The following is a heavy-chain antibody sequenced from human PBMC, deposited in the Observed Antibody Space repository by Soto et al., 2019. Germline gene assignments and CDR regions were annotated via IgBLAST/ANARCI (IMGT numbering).Heavy chain of an antibody. CDR2: LYHSGST. CDR1: GGSLSSGGYS. J-gene: IGHJ4*02. V-gene: IGHV4-30-2*01. CDR3: ARGSLIDSGWYLYFAC. D-gene: IGHD6-13*01. Sequence: QLQLQESGSGLVKPSQTMSLTCAVSGGSLSSGGYSWSWIRPPPAKGLEWIGYLYHSGSTYCNPSLQSRVTISVDRSHNQFSLKLSSVTAAYTAVYYCARGSLIDSGWYLYFACWGQGTLVTVSS.